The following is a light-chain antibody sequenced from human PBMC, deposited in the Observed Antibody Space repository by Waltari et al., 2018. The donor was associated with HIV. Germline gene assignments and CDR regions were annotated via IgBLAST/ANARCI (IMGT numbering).Light chain of an antibody. V-gene: IGKV3-15*01. Sequence: EVVMTQSPATLSVSPGERVTLSCRASQSVSSNLAWYQQTPGQAPRLLIYDASTRASGIPARFSGSGSETDFTLTITSLQSEDFAVYYCQQYNNWPPWTFGQGTRVQIK. CDR2: DAS. CDR1: QSVSSN. CDR3: QQYNNWPPWT. J-gene: IGKJ1*01.